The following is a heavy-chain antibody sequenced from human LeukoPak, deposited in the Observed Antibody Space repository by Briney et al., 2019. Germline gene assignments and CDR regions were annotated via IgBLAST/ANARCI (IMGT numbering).Heavy chain of an antibody. CDR1: GYIFTSYG. D-gene: IGHD3-22*01. CDR3: AREDYYDSGSSDY. CDR2: MNPNSGNT. J-gene: IGHJ4*02. V-gene: IGHV1-8*03. Sequence: ASVKVSCKASGYIFTSYGINWVRQATGQGLEWMGWMNPNSGNTAYAQKFQGRVTITRNTSISTAYMELSSLRSEDTAIYYCAREDYYDSGSSDYWGQGTLVTVSS.